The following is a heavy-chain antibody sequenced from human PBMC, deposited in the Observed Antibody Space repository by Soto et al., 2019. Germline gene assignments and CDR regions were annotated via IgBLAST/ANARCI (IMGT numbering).Heavy chain of an antibody. CDR2: IGESRDTT. V-gene: IGHV3-23*01. CDR3: AKWGNDWGYYYYGMNV. CDR1: GFRFSSFA. Sequence: QLLESGGGWVQPGGSLTLSCVASGFRFSSFAMSWVRQAPGKGLEWVSGIGESRDTTYYADSVKGRFTIFRDNSRNTLYLQMSSLRAEDTAQYYCAKWGNDWGYYYYGMNVWGQGTTVTVSS. J-gene: IGHJ6*02. D-gene: IGHD7-27*01.